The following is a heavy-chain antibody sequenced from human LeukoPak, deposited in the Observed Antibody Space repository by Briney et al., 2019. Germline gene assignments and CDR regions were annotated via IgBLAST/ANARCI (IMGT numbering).Heavy chain of an antibody. CDR3: ARPRDYYGSGSPDFYYYYGMDV. CDR2: IIPILGIA. CDR1: GGTFSSYA. V-gene: IGHV1-69*04. D-gene: IGHD3-10*01. J-gene: IGHJ6*02. Sequence: GASVKVSCKASGGTFSSYAISWVRQAPGQGLEWMGRIIPILGIANYAQKFQGRVTITADKSTSTAYMELSSLRSEDTAVYYCARPRDYYGSGSPDFYYYYGMDVWGQGTTVTVSS.